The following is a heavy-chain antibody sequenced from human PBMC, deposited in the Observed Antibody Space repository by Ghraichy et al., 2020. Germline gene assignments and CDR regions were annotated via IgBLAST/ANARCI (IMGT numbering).Heavy chain of an antibody. V-gene: IGHV1-69*13. Sequence: SVKVSCKASGGTFSSYAISWVRQAPGQGLEWMGGIIPIFGTANYAQKFQGRVTITADESTSTAYMELSSLRSEDTAVYYCVCERAEGRSSSNYWGQGTLVTVSS. CDR1: GGTFSSYA. CDR3: VCERAEGRSSSNY. CDR2: IIPIFGTA. J-gene: IGHJ4*02. D-gene: IGHD6-13*01.